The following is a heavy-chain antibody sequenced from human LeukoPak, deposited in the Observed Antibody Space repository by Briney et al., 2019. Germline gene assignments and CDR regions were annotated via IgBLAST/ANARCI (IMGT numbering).Heavy chain of an antibody. D-gene: IGHD2-2*01. CDR1: GFTFSSYG. CDR3: AKGGIVVVPAAIDSSPFDY. Sequence: GGSLRLSCAASGFTFSSYGMHWVRQAPGKGLEWVAFIRYDGSNKYYADSVKGRFTISRDNSKNTLYLQMNSLRAEDTAVYYCAKGGIVVVPAAIDSSPFDYWGQGTLVTVSS. J-gene: IGHJ4*02. V-gene: IGHV3-30*02. CDR2: IRYDGSNK.